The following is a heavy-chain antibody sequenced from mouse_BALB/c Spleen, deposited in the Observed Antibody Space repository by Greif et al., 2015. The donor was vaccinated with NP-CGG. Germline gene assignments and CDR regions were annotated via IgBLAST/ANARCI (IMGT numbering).Heavy chain of an antibody. D-gene: IGHD1-1*02. Sequence: EVKLQESGGGLVQPGGSLNLSCAASGFDFSRYWMSWARQAPGKGQEWIGEINPGSSTINYTPSLKDKFIISRDNAKNTLYLQMSKVRSEDTALYYCARYGLYAMDYWGQGTSVTVSS. CDR2: INPGSSTI. CDR1: GFDFSRYW. CDR3: ARYGLYAMDY. V-gene: IGHV4-2*02. J-gene: IGHJ4*01.